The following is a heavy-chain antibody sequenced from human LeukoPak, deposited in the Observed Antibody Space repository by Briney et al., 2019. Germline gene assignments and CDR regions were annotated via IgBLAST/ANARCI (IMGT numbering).Heavy chain of an antibody. J-gene: IGHJ4*02. D-gene: IGHD6-13*01. Sequence: ASVKVSCKASGYTFTSYGISWVRQAPGQGLERMGWISAYNGNTNYAQKLQGRVTMTTDTSTSTAYMELRSLRSDDTAVYYCARATFRIAAAGRAGDYWGQGTLVTVSS. V-gene: IGHV1-18*01. CDR3: ARATFRIAAAGRAGDY. CDR1: GYTFTSYG. CDR2: ISAYNGNT.